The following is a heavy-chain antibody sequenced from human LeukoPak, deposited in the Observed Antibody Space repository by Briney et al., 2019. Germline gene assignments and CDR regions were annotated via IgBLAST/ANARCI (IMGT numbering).Heavy chain of an antibody. Sequence: PSETLSLTCTVSGGSISGYYWNWIRQPPGKGLEWIGNIYNSGSTDYNPSLKSRVTISVNLSKNQISLKLTSVTAADTAVYYCARDKGPYWYFDLWGRGTLVTVSS. CDR3: ARDKGPYWYFDL. V-gene: IGHV4-59*01. CDR1: GGSISGYY. J-gene: IGHJ2*01. CDR2: IYNSGST.